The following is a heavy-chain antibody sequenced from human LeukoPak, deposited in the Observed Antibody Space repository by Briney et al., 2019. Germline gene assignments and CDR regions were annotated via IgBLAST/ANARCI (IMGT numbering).Heavy chain of an antibody. V-gene: IGHV4-59*01. CDR2: IYYSGST. CDR1: GGSISSYY. Sequence: SEILSLTCTVSGGSISSYYWSWIRQPPGKGLEWIGYIYYSGSTNYNPSLKSRVTISVDTSKNQFSLKLSSVTAADTAVYYCASAFVYYYGMDVWGQGTTVAVSS. J-gene: IGHJ6*02. CDR3: ASAFVYYYGMDV.